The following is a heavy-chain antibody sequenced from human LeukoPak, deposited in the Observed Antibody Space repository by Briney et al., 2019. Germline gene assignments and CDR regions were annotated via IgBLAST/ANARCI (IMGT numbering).Heavy chain of an antibody. D-gene: IGHD3-22*01. CDR3: ARVGSSGYFDY. Sequence: GKSLRLSCVVSGFTLSSHVMYWIRQAPGKGLEWVALTSYDGSNTDYTDSVKGRFTISRDNPRNTLYLQMNSLSAEDTASYYCARVGSSGYFDYWGQGALVTVSS. CDR1: GFTLSSHV. V-gene: IGHV3-30*03. CDR2: TSYDGSNT. J-gene: IGHJ4*02.